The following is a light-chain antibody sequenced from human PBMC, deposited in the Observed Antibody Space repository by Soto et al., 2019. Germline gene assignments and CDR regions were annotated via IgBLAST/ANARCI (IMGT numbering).Light chain of an antibody. V-gene: IGKV1-39*01. CDR3: HQTFSTRSWT. CDR2: AAS. J-gene: IGKJ1*01. CDR1: QGISSY. Sequence: DIQLTHSPSFLSASVGDRVTITCRASQGISSYLAWYQQKPGKAPKLLIYAASSLQSGVPSRFSGSGSGTDFTLTISTLQPEDFATYYCHQTFSTRSWTFGQGTKVDIK.